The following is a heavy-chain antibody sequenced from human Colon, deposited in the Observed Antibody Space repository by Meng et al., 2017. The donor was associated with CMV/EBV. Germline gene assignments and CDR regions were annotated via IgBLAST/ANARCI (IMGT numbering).Heavy chain of an antibody. CDR3: ARRAYCGNDCYFFDF. CDR1: GASMRGFH. J-gene: IGHJ4*02. CDR2: VYYSGGT. D-gene: IGHD2-21*02. Sequence: SVILSRTCTVSGASMRGFHWTWIRQTPGKGLECLGYVYYSGGTTYHPSLKSRVTISVDTSQNQFSLNLSSVTAADTAMYYCARRAYCGNDCYFFDFWGQGTLVTVSS. V-gene: IGHV4-59*01.